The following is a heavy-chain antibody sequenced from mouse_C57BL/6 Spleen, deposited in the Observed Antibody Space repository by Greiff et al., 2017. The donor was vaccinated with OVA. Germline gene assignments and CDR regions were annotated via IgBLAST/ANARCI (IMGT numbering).Heavy chain of an antibody. CDR1: GFTFSSYA. J-gene: IGHJ2*01. Sequence: EVLLVESGGGLVKPGGSLKLSCAASGFTFSSYAMSWVRQTPEKRLEWVATISDGGSYTYYPDNVKGRFTISRDNAKNNLYLQMSHLKSEDTAMYYCARDLDYGDFDYWGQGTTLTVSS. CDR3: ARDLDYGDFDY. D-gene: IGHD2-4*01. V-gene: IGHV5-4*01. CDR2: ISDGGSYT.